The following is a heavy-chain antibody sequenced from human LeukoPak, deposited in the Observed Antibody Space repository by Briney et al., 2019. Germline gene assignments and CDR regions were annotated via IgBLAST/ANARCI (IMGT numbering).Heavy chain of an antibody. J-gene: IGHJ4*02. V-gene: IGHV1-69*13. Sequence: SVKVSCKASGGTFSSYAISWVRQAPGQGLEWMGGIIPIFGTANYAQKFQGRVTITADESTSTAYMELSSLRSEDTAVYYCASGYCSSTSCYKISFDYWGQGTLVTVSS. CDR2: IIPIFGTA. D-gene: IGHD2-2*02. CDR3: ASGYCSSTSCYKISFDY. CDR1: GGTFSSYA.